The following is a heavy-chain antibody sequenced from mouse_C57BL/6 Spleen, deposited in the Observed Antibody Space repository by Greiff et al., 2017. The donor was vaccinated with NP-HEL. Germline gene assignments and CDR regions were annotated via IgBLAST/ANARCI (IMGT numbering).Heavy chain of an antibody. D-gene: IGHD1-1*01. CDR2: IYPGSGST. CDR3: ARRGLYYYGRGDFDY. V-gene: IGHV1-55*01. CDR1: GYTFTSYW. Sequence: QVQLQQPGAELVKPGASVKMSCKASGYTFTSYWITWVKQRPGQGLEWIGDIYPGSGSTNYNEKFKSKATLTVDTSSSTAYMQLSSLTSEDSAVYYCARRGLYYYGRGDFDYWGQGTTLTVSS. J-gene: IGHJ2*01.